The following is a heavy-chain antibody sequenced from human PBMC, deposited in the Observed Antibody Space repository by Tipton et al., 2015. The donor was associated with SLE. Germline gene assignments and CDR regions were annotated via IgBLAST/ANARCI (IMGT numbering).Heavy chain of an antibody. Sequence: QLVQSGAEVRKPGSSVKVSCKASGGTFSSYAISWVRQAPGQWLEWMGGIIPIFGTLNYAQKFQGRVTITADESTSTAYMELSSLRSEDTAVYYCATADCSGGSGPPDYWGRGTWGTVPS. V-gene: IGHV1-69*01. CDR1: GGTFSSYA. CDR2: IIPIFGTL. J-gene: IGHJ4*02. CDR3: ATADCSGGSGPPDY. D-gene: IGHD2-15*01.